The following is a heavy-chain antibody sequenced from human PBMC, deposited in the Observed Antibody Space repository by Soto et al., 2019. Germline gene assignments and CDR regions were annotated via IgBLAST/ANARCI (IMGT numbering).Heavy chain of an antibody. J-gene: IGHJ3*02. V-gene: IGHV1-2*04. D-gene: IGHD3-10*01. CDR3: ARSDSPGCFGKLDAFDS. CDR2: INPNSGGT. CDR1: GYTFTSYA. Sequence: ASVKASCKASGYTFTSYAMHWVRQAPGQRLEWMGWINPNSGGTNYAQKFQGWVTMTRDTSISTAYMELSRLRSDDTAVYYCARSDSPGCFGKLDAFDSWGQGTMVTV.